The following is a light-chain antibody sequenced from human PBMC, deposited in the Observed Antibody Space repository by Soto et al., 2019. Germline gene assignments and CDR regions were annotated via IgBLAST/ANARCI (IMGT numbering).Light chain of an antibody. Sequence: EIVLTQSPATLSLSPGERATLSCRASQSVSSYLAWYQQKPGQAPRLLIYDASNRATGIPARFSGSGSGTDFTLPISTLEPKVFAFYYSQQHGNWPPWTFGQGTKVETK. CDR3: QQHGNWPPWT. CDR1: QSVSSY. V-gene: IGKV3-11*01. CDR2: DAS. J-gene: IGKJ1*01.